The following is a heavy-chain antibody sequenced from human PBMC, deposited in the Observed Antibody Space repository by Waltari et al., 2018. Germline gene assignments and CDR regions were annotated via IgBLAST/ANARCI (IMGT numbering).Heavy chain of an antibody. J-gene: IGHJ4*02. D-gene: IGHD5-18*01. CDR1: GGSFSGYY. CDR3: ARGRIQLRDRRLDY. Sequence: QVQLQQWGAGLLKPSETLSLTCAVYGGSFSGYYWSWIRQPPGKGLEGMGESKHSGSTNCTPSLKSRVTMSVDTSKNQFSLKLSSVTAADTAVYYCARGRIQLRDRRLDYWGQGTLVTVSS. CDR2: SKHSGST. V-gene: IGHV4-34*01.